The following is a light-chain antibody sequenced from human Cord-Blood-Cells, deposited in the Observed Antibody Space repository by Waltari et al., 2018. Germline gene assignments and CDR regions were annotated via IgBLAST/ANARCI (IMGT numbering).Light chain of an antibody. J-gene: IGKJ2*01. CDR2: AAS. CDR3: QQSYSTPYT. CDR1: QSISSY. Sequence: DIQMTQSPSSLSASLGDRVTITCRPSQSISSYLNWYQQKPGKAPKLLIYAASSLQSGVPSRFSGSGSGTDFTLTISSLQPEDFATYYCQQSYSTPYTFGQGTKLEIK. V-gene: IGKV1-39*01.